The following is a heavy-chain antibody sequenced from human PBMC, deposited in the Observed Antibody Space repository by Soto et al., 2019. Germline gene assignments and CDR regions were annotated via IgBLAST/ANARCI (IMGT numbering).Heavy chain of an antibody. V-gene: IGHV3-48*01. CDR2: ISTSGSSI. CDR3: AREMGAPPARGFDH. Sequence: GGFLRLSCAASGFTFSSYAMSWVRQAPGKGLEWIAYISTSGSSIYYADSVEGRFTISRDNAKSSLYLQMNSLRAEDTAVYYCAREMGAPPARGFDHWGQGALVTVSS. CDR1: GFTFSSYA. J-gene: IGHJ4*02. D-gene: IGHD2-8*01.